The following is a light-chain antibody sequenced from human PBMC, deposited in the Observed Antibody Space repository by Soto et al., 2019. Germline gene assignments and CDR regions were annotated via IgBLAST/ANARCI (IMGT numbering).Light chain of an antibody. Sequence: DIVMTQSPDSLAVSLGERATINCKSSQSVLHSSNNKNYLAWYQQKPGQPPKLLIYWASTRESGVPDRLSGSGSGTDFTLTISSLQAEDVAVYYCQQYYSTPFTFGPGTKVDIK. CDR3: QQYYSTPFT. CDR1: QSVLHSSNNKNY. V-gene: IGKV4-1*01. J-gene: IGKJ3*01. CDR2: WAS.